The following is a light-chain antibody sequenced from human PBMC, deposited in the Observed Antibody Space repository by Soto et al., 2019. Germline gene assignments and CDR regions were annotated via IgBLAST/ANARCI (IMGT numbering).Light chain of an antibody. J-gene: IGKJ1*01. CDR3: QHYNSYSEA. CDR2: KAS. Sequence: DIQMTQSPSTLSGSVGDRVTITCRASQTISSWLAWYQKKPGKPPKLLIYKASTLKSGVPSRFSGSGSGTDFTLTISSLQPDDFATYYCQHYNSYSEAFGQGPKVELK. CDR1: QTISSW. V-gene: IGKV1-5*03.